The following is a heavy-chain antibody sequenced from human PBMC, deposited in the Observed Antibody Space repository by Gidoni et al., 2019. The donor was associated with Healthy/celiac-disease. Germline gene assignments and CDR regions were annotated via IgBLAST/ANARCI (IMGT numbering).Heavy chain of an antibody. D-gene: IGHD2-15*01. CDR3: ARAYHGIRYGSGGSCPNWFDP. V-gene: IGHV1-2*02. CDR1: GYTFTGYY. J-gene: IGHJ5*02. Sequence: QVQLVQSGAEVKKPGASVKVSCKASGYTFTGYYMHWVRQAPGQGLEWMGWINPNSGGTNYAQKVQGRVTMTRETSISTAYMELSRLRSDDTAVYYCARAYHGIRYGSGGSCPNWFDPWGQGTLVTVSS. CDR2: INPNSGGT.